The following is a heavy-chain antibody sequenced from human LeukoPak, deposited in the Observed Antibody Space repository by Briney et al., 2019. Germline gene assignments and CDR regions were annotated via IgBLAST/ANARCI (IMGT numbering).Heavy chain of an antibody. J-gene: IGHJ4*02. CDR2: VYTDGST. CDR1: GASISSYY. Sequence: PSETLSLTCTVSGASISSYYWSWIRQPAGMRLEWIGRVYTDGSTNYNPSLRSRVTISVDTSKNQFSLKVNSVTAADTAVYYCARTFHGTLFDYWGQGTLVSVSS. CDR3: ARTFHGTLFDY. V-gene: IGHV4-4*07. D-gene: IGHD6-13*01.